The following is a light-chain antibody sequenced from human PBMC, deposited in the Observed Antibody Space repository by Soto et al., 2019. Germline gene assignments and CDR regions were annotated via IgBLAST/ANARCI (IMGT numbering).Light chain of an antibody. CDR2: AAS. Sequence: DIQMTQSPSSLYASVGDRVTITCRASQSISSYLNWYQQKPGKAPKLLIYAASSLQSGVPSRFSGSGSGTDFTLTISSLQPEDFATYYCQQSYSTRLTFGGGTKVEIK. CDR1: QSISSY. J-gene: IGKJ4*01. CDR3: QQSYSTRLT. V-gene: IGKV1-39*01.